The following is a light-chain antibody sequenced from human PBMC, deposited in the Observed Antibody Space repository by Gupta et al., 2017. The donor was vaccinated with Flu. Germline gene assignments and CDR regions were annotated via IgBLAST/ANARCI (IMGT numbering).Light chain of an antibody. CDR3: MQSIQFPIT. CDR1: QSLLHRDGKTY. J-gene: IGKJ4*01. Sequence: EIVITQTPLSLSVTPGQPASMSFKSTQSLLHRDGKTYLYWFQQRAGQAPQPLIYEVSNRVSGVPDRFSASGSGTEFTLKIGRVEAEDVGVYYCMQSIQFPITFGGGTKVEMK. CDR2: EVS. V-gene: IGKV2D-29*01.